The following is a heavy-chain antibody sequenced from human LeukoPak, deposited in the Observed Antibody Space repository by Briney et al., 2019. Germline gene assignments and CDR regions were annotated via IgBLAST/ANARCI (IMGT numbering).Heavy chain of an antibody. CDR2: IYHSEST. J-gene: IGHJ5*02. Sequence: PSETLSLTCAVSGYSISSGYYWGWLRQPPGKGLEWIGSIYHSESTYYHPSLKSRLTISVDTSKNQFSLKLSSVTAADTAVYYCARHTARLGAWDWFDPWVQGTLVTVSS. CDR3: ARHTARLGAWDWFDP. V-gene: IGHV4-38-2*01. D-gene: IGHD3-9*01. CDR1: GYSISSGYY.